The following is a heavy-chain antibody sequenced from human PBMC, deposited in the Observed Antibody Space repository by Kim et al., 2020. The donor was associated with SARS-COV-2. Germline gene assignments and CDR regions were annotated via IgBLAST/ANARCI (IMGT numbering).Heavy chain of an antibody. J-gene: IGHJ5*02. V-gene: IGHV5-51*01. D-gene: IGHD1-26*01. CDR3: ARLVGATKGVGWFDP. Sequence: PSFQGQVTISADKSSSTAYLQWSSLKASDTAMYYCARLVGATKGVGWFDPWGQGTLVTVSS.